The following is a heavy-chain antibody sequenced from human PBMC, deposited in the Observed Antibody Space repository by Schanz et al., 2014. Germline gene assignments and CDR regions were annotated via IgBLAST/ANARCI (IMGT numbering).Heavy chain of an antibody. V-gene: IGHV1-69*01. CDR3: ARRRTNLESALDV. J-gene: IGHJ3*01. CDR2: IIPIFGTV. D-gene: IGHD2-8*01. CDR1: GGTFSNYA. Sequence: KKPGSSVKDSCKASGGTFSNYAISWVRQAPGQGLEWMGGIIPIFGTVNYAQKFQGRVTITADESTSTVYMERSSLRSEDTDVYYCARRRTNLESALDVWGQGTIGTIAS.